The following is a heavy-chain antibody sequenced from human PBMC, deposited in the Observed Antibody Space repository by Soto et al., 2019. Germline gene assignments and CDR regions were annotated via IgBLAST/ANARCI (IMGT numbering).Heavy chain of an antibody. Sequence: EVQLVESGGGLVKPGGSLRLSCAASGFTFSSQTMNWVRQAPGKGLEWVSSISSSSGYIYYADSVKGRFTISRDNARNSLYLQMNSLRAEDTAVYYCATLHLHYYGMDVWGQGTTVTVSS. CDR2: ISSSSGYI. J-gene: IGHJ6*02. CDR1: GFTFSSQT. V-gene: IGHV3-21*01. D-gene: IGHD3-10*01. CDR3: ATLHLHYYGMDV.